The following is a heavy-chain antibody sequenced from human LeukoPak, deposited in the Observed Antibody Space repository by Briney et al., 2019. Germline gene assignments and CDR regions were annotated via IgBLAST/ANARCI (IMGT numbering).Heavy chain of an antibody. V-gene: IGHV3-30*02. J-gene: IGHJ4*02. D-gene: IGHD3/OR15-3a*01. CDR3: ARVYGWAGYYPLDY. CDR1: GFTFSSYG. Sequence: GGSLRLSCAASGFTFSSYGMHWVRQAPGKGLEWVAFIRYDGSNKYYADSVKGRFTISRDNSKNTLYLQMNSLRAEDTAVYYCARVYGWAGYYPLDYWGQGTLVTVSS. CDR2: IRYDGSNK.